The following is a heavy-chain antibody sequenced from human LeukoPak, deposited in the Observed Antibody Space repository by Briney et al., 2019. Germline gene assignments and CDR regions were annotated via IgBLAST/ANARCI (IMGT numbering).Heavy chain of an antibody. CDR3: ARSEKVYCGGVCDNYHMDV. V-gene: IGHV1-18*01. Sequence: GASVKVSCKASGYTFTTYGISWVRQAPGQGLEWMGWINTYNDNTNYAQRPQGRVTMTTDTSTSTAYMELRSLRSDDTAVYYCARSEKVYCGGVCDNYHMDVWGKGTTVTVSS. CDR1: GYTFTTYG. CDR2: INTYNDNT. J-gene: IGHJ6*03. D-gene: IGHD2-21*02.